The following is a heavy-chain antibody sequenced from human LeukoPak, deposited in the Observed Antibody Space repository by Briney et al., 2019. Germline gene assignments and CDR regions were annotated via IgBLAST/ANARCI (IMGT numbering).Heavy chain of an antibody. D-gene: IGHD3-3*01. CDR3: AKVGKVWSRWFDP. CDR2: INSDGSST. V-gene: IGHV3-74*01. J-gene: IGHJ5*02. Sequence: GGSLRLSCAASGFTFSSYWMHWVRQAPGKGLVWVSRINSDGSSTSYADSVKGRFTISRDNAKNTLYLQMNSLRAEDTAVYYCAKVGKVWSRWFDPWGQGTLVTVSS. CDR1: GFTFSSYW.